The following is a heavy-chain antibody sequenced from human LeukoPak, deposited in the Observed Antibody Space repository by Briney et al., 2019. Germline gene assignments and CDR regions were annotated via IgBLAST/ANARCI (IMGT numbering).Heavy chain of an antibody. CDR3: ATASGSYSKYYFDY. D-gene: IGHD1-26*01. J-gene: IGHJ4*02. V-gene: IGHV1-24*01. CDR1: GYTLTELS. Sequence: GASVKVSCKVSGYTLTELSMHWVRQAPGKGLEWMGGFDPEDGETIYAQKFQGRVTMTEDTSTDTAYMELSSLRSEDTAVYYCATASGSYSKYYFDYWGQGTLVTVSS. CDR2: FDPEDGET.